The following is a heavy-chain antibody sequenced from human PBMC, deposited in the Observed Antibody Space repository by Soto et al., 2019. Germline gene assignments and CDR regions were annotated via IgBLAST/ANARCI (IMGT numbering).Heavy chain of an antibody. CDR1: GFTFTNYG. J-gene: IGHJ4*02. D-gene: IGHD6-6*01. CDR2: ISAYKGNT. CDR3: ASRSGQLHYYFDY. Sequence: GASVKVSCKASGFTFTNYGISWVRQAPGQGLEWMGWISAYKGNTNYAQKFQGRVTMTTDTSTSTAYLELRSLRSDDMAVYFCASRSGQLHYYFDYWGQGTQVTVSS. V-gene: IGHV1-18*03.